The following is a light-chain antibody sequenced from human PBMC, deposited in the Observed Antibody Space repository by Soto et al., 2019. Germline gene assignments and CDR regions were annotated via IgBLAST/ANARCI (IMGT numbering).Light chain of an antibody. CDR2: GSS. J-gene: IGKJ5*01. V-gene: IGKV3-20*01. Sequence: ILLTQAPGTLSLSPGERATVSCRASQSVSSNYLAWYQQKPGQAPRLLIFGSSSRATGIPDRFGGSGSGTDFTLTINRLEPEDFAVFYCQQYGSSITFGQGTRLEIK. CDR1: QSVSSNY. CDR3: QQYGSSIT.